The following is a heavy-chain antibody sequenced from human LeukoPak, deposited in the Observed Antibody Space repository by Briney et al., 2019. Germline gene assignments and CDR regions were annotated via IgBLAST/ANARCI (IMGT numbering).Heavy chain of an antibody. CDR1: GFTFNYYA. V-gene: IGHV3-9*01. Sequence: GGSLRLSCAASGFTFNYYAMNWVRQAPGKGLEWVSGISWNSGNKGYADSVKGRFTISRDNSKNTLYLQMNSLRAEDTAKYYCTKDYCGRFCSAVWGQGTTVIVSS. CDR3: TKDYCGRFCSAV. J-gene: IGHJ6*02. D-gene: IGHD3-3*01. CDR2: ISWNSGNK.